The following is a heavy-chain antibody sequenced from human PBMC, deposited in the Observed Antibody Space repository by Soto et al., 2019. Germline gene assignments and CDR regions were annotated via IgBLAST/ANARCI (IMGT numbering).Heavy chain of an antibody. CDR2: LSSDGSNT. D-gene: IGHD1-26*01. CDR3: FFFQAEDGIRATVPVSAFLLNRSSDL. Sequence: GKEQKEVAVLSSDGSNTYYADYVKGRFTIYRDNAKNSLYLQMNSLRAEDTAVYYCFFFQAEDGIRATVPVSAFLLNRSSDL. V-gene: IGHV3-30-3*01. J-gene: IGHJ2*01.